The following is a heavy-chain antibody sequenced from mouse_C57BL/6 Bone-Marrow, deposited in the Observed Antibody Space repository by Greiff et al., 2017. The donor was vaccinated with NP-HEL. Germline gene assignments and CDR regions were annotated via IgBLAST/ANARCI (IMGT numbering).Heavy chain of an antibody. CDR3: GRLFRGYYAMDY. Sequence: EVKLVESGGDLVKPGGSLKLSCAASGFTFSSYGMSWVRQTPDKRLEWVATISSDGSCTYYPDSLKGRFTISRDNAKNTLYLQMSSLESDDTAMYYGGRLFRGYYAMDYWGQGTSVTVSS. CDR2: ISSDGSCT. J-gene: IGHJ4*01. CDR1: GFTFSSYG. D-gene: IGHD3-3*01. V-gene: IGHV5-6*02.